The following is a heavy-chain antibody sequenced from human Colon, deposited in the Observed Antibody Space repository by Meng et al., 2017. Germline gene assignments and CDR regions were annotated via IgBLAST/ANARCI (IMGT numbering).Heavy chain of an antibody. V-gene: IGHV6-1*01. J-gene: IGHJ4*02. CDR3: ASTENHF. Sequence: QVQLQQSGPGLLKTSQTLSLTCAISGDSVSSKIAAWSWIRQSPSRGLEWLGRTYYRSKWYNDYAVSVKSRISINPDTSKNQFSLRLNSVTPEDTAVYYCASTENHFWGQGTLVTVSS. CDR2: TYYRSKWYN. D-gene: IGHD1-26*01. CDR1: GDSVSSKIAA.